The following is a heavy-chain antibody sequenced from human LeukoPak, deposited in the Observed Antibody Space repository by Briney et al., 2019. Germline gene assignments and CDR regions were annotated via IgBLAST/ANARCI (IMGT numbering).Heavy chain of an antibody. CDR3: ARDLGLGIFGENDAFDI. D-gene: IGHD2-15*01. J-gene: IGHJ3*02. V-gene: IGHV4-59*12. Sequence: SETLSLTCTVSGGSISDYYWSWIRQPPGKGLEWIGYIYYSGSTNCNPSLKSRVTISVDTSKNQFSLKLSSVTAEDTAVYYCARDLGLGIFGENDAFDIWGQGTMVIVSS. CDR2: IYYSGST. CDR1: GGSISDYY.